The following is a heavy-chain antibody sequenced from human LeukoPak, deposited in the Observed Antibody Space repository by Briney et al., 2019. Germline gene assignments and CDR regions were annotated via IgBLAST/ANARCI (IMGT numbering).Heavy chain of an antibody. J-gene: IGHJ4*02. CDR2: ISSSGSTI. Sequence: GVSLRLSCAASGFTFSSYEMNWVRQAPGKGREWVSYISSSGSTIYYADSVKGRFTISRDNAKNSLYLQMNSLRAEDTAVYYCARENGSGSYDYWGQGTLVTVSS. CDR1: GFTFSSYE. V-gene: IGHV3-48*03. D-gene: IGHD3-10*01. CDR3: ARENGSGSYDY.